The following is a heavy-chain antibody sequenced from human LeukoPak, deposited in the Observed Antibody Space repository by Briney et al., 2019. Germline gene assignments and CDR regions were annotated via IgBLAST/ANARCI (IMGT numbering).Heavy chain of an antibody. CDR2: LSGSGGST. CDR1: GFTFSFYT. CDR3: ARKSASGNYPLDY. D-gene: IGHD3-22*01. Sequence: GGSLRLSCAAAGFTFSFYTMSWVRQAPGKGLEWVSGLSGSGGSTYYSDSVKGRFTISRDNAKNTVFLQMSSLRAEDTALYYCARKSASGNYPLDYWGQGTLVTVSS. V-gene: IGHV3-23*01. J-gene: IGHJ4*02.